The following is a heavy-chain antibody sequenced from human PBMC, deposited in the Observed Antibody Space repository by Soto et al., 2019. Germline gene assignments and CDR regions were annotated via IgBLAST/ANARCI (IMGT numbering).Heavy chain of an antibody. Sequence: QVQLQESGPGLVKPSETLSLTCTVTGGSISTGGHYWSWIRQPPGKGLEWIGYFYYSGITNYNPSLKSRVTISVDTSKTQFSLKLSSVTAADTAVYYCAADSSTYQGNPFDFWGQGTLVTVSS. CDR2: FYYSGIT. V-gene: IGHV4-61*08. D-gene: IGHD2-2*01. CDR3: AADSSTYQGNPFDF. CDR1: GGSISTGGHY. J-gene: IGHJ4*02.